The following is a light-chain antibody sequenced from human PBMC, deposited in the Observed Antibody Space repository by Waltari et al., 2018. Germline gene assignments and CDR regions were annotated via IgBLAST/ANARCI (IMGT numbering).Light chain of an antibody. V-gene: IGLV3-1*01. CDR2: QDS. J-gene: IGLJ2*01. CDR1: KLGNKY. Sequence: SYELTQPPSVSVSPGQTASITCSGDKLGNKYACWYQQTPGQSPVLVIYQDSRRPSGIPERFSGSNSGNTATLTISGTQAMDEADYFCQAWDSITVVFGGGTKLTVL. CDR3: QAWDSITVV.